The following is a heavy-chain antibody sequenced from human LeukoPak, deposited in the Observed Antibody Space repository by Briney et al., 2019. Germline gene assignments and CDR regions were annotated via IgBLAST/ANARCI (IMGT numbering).Heavy chain of an antibody. V-gene: IGHV3-53*01. J-gene: IGHJ4*02. CDR2: IYSGGNT. Sequence: PGGSLRLSCAASGFTVSSKHMSWVRQAPGKGLEWVSVIYSGGNTYYADSVKGRFTISRDNSKNTLYLQMNSLRAEDTAVYYCASRSCSGGGCSSDYWGQGTLVTVSS. D-gene: IGHD2-15*01. CDR3: ASRSCSGGGCSSDY. CDR1: GFTVSSKH.